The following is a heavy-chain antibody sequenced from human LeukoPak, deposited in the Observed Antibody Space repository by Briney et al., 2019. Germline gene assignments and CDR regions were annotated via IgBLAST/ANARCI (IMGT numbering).Heavy chain of an antibody. CDR2: ISDSGANT. Sequence: PGGPLRLSCIASGFIFSNYAMSWVRQAPGKGLEWVSTISDSGANTYYADSVRGRFTISRDNSKNTLYLQKNSLRADDTAIYYCAKSMTLQWRGFFDLWGRGTHVTVSS. V-gene: IGHV3-23*01. CDR1: GFIFSNYA. CDR3: AKSMTLQWRGFFDL. J-gene: IGHJ2*01. D-gene: IGHD6-19*01.